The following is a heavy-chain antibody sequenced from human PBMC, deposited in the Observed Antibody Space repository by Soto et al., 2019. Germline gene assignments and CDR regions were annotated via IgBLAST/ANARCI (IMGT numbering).Heavy chain of an antibody. CDR1: GFTFSSYG. CDR3: AKEDSSGWFDY. V-gene: IGHV3-30*18. Sequence: GGSLRLSCAASGFTFSSYGTHWVRQAPGKGLEWVAVISYDGSNKYYADSAKGRFTISRDNSKNTLYLQMNSLRAEDTAVYYCAKEDSSGWFDYWGQGTLVTVSS. J-gene: IGHJ4*02. CDR2: ISYDGSNK. D-gene: IGHD6-19*01.